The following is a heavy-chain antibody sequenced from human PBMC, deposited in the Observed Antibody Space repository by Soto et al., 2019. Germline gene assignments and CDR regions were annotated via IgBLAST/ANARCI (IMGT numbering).Heavy chain of an antibody. CDR3: AGDPSSGDYVLAYWFDP. V-gene: IGHV1-18*04. J-gene: IGHJ5*02. D-gene: IGHD4-17*01. CDR1: GYTFTSYG. CDR2: ISAYNGNT. Sequence: ASVKVSCKASGYTFTSYGISWVRQAPGQGLEWMGWISAYNGNTNYAQKLQGRVTMTTDTSTSTAYMELRSLRSDDTAVYYCAGDPSSGDYVLAYWFDPWGQGTLVTVFS.